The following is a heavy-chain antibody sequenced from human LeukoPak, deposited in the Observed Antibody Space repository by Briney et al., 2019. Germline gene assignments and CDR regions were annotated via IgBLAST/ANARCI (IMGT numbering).Heavy chain of an antibody. J-gene: IGHJ4*02. CDR3: ARRYDYDWGSHRTSYYFDY. CDR2: MNPHCGGT. Sequence: GGSVKAACLPSGYTFTGYHMHWVREAPGQRLEWVGWMNPHCGGTNNAQKFQDRVTMTRDTSITTAYMELSRLRSDDTAVYYCARRYDYDWGSHRTSYYFDYWGQGTLVTVSS. V-gene: IGHV1-2*02. D-gene: IGHD3-16*02. CDR1: GYTFTGYH.